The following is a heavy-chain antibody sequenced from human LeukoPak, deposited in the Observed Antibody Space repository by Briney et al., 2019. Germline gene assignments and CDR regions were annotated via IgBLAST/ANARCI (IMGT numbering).Heavy chain of an antibody. D-gene: IGHD5-24*01. Sequence: TGGSLRLSCVASGFIYSDWWMNWVRQAPGKGLEWVSYISSSSSTIYYADSVKGRFTISRDNAKNSLYLQMNSLRAEDTAVYYCARGPKMAPFDYWGQGTLVTVSS. CDR1: GFIYSDWW. J-gene: IGHJ4*02. V-gene: IGHV3-48*01. CDR3: ARGPKMAPFDY. CDR2: ISSSSSTI.